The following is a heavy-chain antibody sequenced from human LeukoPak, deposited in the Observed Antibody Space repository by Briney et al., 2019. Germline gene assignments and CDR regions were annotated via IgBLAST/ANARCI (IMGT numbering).Heavy chain of an antibody. CDR1: GGSLSSVDYY. J-gene: IGHJ4*02. V-gene: IGHV4-30-4*08. Sequence: PSQTLSLTCTVSGGSLSSVDYYWGWIRQSPGKGLEWIGYLSHIGSSYYNPSLKSRMTMSVDTSKNQVSPKLRSVTAADTAVYFCARGREENYDFWSGYYKGVHFDFWGQGTLVTVSS. CDR2: LSHIGSS. CDR3: ARGREENYDFWSGYYKGVHFDF. D-gene: IGHD3-3*01.